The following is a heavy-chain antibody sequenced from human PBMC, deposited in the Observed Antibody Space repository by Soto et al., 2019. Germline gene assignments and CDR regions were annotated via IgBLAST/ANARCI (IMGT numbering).Heavy chain of an antibody. Sequence: ASVKVSCKASGYTFTSYGISGVRQAPGQGLEWMGWISAYNGNTNYAQKLQGRVTMTTDTSTSTAYMELRSLRSDDTAVSYCARSLEGYSSSYFQHWGQGTLVTVSS. CDR3: ARSLEGYSSSYFQH. V-gene: IGHV1-18*01. J-gene: IGHJ1*01. CDR1: GYTFTSYG. CDR2: ISAYNGNT. D-gene: IGHD6-6*01.